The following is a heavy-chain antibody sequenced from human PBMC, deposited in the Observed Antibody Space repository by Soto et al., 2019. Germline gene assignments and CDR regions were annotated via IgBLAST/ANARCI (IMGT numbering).Heavy chain of an antibody. CDR1: GGTFSSYA. CDR2: IIPIFGAA. CDR3: ARPLGGFSSSSPWFDP. Sequence: QVQLVQSGAEVKKPGSSVKVSCKASGGTFSSYAISWVRQAPGQGLEWMGGIIPIFGAANYAQKFQGRVTITADESTSTAYMELSSLRSEDTAVYYCARPLGGFSSSSPWFDPWGQGTLVTVSS. J-gene: IGHJ5*02. V-gene: IGHV1-69*01. D-gene: IGHD6-6*01.